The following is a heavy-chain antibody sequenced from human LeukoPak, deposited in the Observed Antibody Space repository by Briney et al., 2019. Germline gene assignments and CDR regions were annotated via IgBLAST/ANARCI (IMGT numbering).Heavy chain of an antibody. D-gene: IGHD5-24*01. CDR3: ARGDGYNFFDS. CDR1: GFTVSRNY. CDR2: IYIDGNT. J-gene: IGHJ4*02. Sequence: GVSLRLSSAASGFTVSRNYMSWVRQAPGKGLEWVSVIYIDGNTYYADSVRGRFTISRDNSKNTVYLQMNSLRAEDTAVYYCARGDGYNFFDSWGQGTLVTVCS. V-gene: IGHV3-66*01.